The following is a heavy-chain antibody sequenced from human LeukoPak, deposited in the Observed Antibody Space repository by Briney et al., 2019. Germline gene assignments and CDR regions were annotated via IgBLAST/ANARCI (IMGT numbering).Heavy chain of an antibody. CDR1: GFTFSSYA. J-gene: IGHJ4*02. CDR2: ISGSGGST. V-gene: IGHV3-23*01. CDR3: AKRDTYYYGSGSYGLDY. D-gene: IGHD3-10*01. Sequence: GGSLRLSCAASGFTFSSYAMSWVRQAPGKGLEWVSAISGSGGSTYYADSVKGRFTISRDNSKNTLYLQMNSLRAEDTAVYYCAKRDTYYYGSGSYGLDYWGQGTLVTVSS.